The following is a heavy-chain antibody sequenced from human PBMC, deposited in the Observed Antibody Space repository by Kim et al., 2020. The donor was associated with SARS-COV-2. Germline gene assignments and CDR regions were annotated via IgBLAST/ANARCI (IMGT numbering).Heavy chain of an antibody. D-gene: IGHD1-20*01. CDR2: K. V-gene: IGHV3-23*01. CDR3: VNPWYNWNGNDY. J-gene: IGHJ4*02. Sequence: KYYGESGKGRFTVSRDNSMNTLYLQMKNLRAEDTAVYYWVNPWYNWNGNDYWGQGTLVTVSS.